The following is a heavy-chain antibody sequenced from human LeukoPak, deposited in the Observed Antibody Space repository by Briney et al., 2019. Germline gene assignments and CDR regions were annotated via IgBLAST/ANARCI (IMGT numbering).Heavy chain of an antibody. V-gene: IGHV1-46*02. CDR2: INTSGGGT. D-gene: IGHD6-19*01. Sequence: ASVKVSCKASGYTFNSYYMHWVRQAPGQGLGWVGIINTSGGGTSYAQTFPGRVTITRDTSTSTVYMELRSLRSEDTAVYYCAKDVKLSSGCSRFDPWGQGTLVTVSS. CDR3: AKDVKLSSGCSRFDP. J-gene: IGHJ5*02. CDR1: GYTFNSYY.